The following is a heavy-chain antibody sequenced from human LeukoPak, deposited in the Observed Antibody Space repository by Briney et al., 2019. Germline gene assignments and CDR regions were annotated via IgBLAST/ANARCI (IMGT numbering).Heavy chain of an antibody. V-gene: IGHV4-34*01. J-gene: IGHJ4*02. Sequence: PSETLSLTCSVSGGSISGYYWSWIRQPPGKGLEWIGEINHSGSTNYNPSLKSRVTISVDTSKNQFSLKLSSVTAADTAVYYCARGLGYSSSWRRYYFDYWGQGTLVTVSS. CDR2: INHSGST. CDR3: ARGLGYSSSWRRYYFDY. CDR1: GGSISGYY. D-gene: IGHD6-13*01.